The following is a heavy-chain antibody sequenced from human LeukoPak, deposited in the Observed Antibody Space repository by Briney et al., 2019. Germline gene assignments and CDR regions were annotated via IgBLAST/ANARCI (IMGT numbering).Heavy chain of an antibody. CDR3: ARNRNDYGDYVYDY. D-gene: IGHD4-17*01. CDR2: ISSSGSTI. V-gene: IGHV3-48*03. Sequence: GGSLRLSCAASGFTFSSYEMNWVRQAPGKGLEWVSYISSSGSTIYYADSVKGRFTISRDNAKNSLYLQMNSLRAEDTAVYYCARNRNDYGDYVYDYWGQGTLVTVSS. CDR1: GFTFSSYE. J-gene: IGHJ4*02.